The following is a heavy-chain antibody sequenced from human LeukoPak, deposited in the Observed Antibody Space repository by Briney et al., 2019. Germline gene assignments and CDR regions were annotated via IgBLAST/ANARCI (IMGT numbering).Heavy chain of an antibody. V-gene: IGHV3-23*01. CDR1: GFTFSSYA. J-gene: IGHJ4*02. CDR3: AKDRMVWGVIPYYFDY. Sequence: GGSLRLSCAASGFTFSSYAMSWVRQAPGKGLEWVSAISGSGGSTYYADSVKGRFTISRDNSKNTLYLQMNSLRAEDTAVYYCAKDRMVWGVIPYYFDYWGQGTLVTVSS. D-gene: IGHD3-10*01. CDR2: ISGSGGST.